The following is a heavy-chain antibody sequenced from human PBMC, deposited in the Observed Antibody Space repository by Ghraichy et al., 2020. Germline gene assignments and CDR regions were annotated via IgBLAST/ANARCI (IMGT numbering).Heavy chain of an antibody. CDR2: ISHAGSS. CDR3: ARGTWDPLFRY. V-gene: IGHV4-34*01. Sequence: SETLSLTCAVFGESSNNYYWNWIRQPPGKGLEWIGEISHAGSSNFNPSLKSRVTISIDTSKRQLSLRLNSVTAADTAVYYCARGTWDPLFRYWGQGTQVTVSS. CDR1: GESSNNYY. J-gene: IGHJ4*02. D-gene: IGHD1-26*01.